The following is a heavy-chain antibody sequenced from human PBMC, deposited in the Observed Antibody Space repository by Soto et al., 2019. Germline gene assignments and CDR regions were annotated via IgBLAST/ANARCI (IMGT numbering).Heavy chain of an antibody. CDR3: VRDGTKTLRDWFDP. CDR2: IYAPGTT. J-gene: IGHJ5*02. Sequence: SETLSLTCTVSGASIIGFYWIWIRKSAGKGLEWIGRIYAPGTTDYNPSLKSRVMMSVDTSKKQFSLKLRSVTAADTAVYYCVRDGTKTLRDWFDPWGQGISVTVSS. V-gene: IGHV4-4*07. CDR1: GASIIGFY. D-gene: IGHD1-1*01.